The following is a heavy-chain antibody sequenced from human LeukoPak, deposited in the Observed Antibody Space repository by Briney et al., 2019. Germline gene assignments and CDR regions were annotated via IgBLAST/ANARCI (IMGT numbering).Heavy chain of an antibody. J-gene: IGHJ4*02. V-gene: IGHV3-23*01. CDR3: ARETGDFDS. Sequence: PGGSLRLSCEASGFTFSSFAMSWVRQAPGKGLEWVSVISGRGDSTYYADSVKGRFTISRDNSKSTVYLQMNSLRAEDTAVYYCARETGDFDSWGQGTLVIVSS. CDR2: ISGRGDST. CDR1: GFTFSSFA. D-gene: IGHD7-27*01.